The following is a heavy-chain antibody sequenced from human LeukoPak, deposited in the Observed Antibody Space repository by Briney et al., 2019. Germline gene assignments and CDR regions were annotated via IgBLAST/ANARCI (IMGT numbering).Heavy chain of an antibody. D-gene: IGHD4-11*01. CDR2: IWSDSTNM. V-gene: IGHV3-33*06. J-gene: IGHJ4*02. Sequence: GGSLRLSCAASGFIFTDYGFHWVRQAPGKGLEWVAAIWSDSTNMFYAQSVKGRLIIQRDDYQNTVYLEMSSLRAEDTAVYYCTKDAQRGFDYSNSFQFWGQGSLVTVSS. CDR1: GFIFTDYG. CDR3: TKDAQRGFDYSNSFQF.